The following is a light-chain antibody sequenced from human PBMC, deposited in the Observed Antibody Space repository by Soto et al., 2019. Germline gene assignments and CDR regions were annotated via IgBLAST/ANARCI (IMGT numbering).Light chain of an antibody. J-gene: IGKJ4*01. CDR2: DAS. CDR1: QSVSSY. Sequence: EIVLTQSPATLSLSPGERATLSCRASQSVSSYLAWYQQRPGQAPRLLIYDASNRATGIPAKFSGSGSGTDFTLTISTLVPEDFAVYYCQQRSNWPPTVGGGTKVDIK. CDR3: QQRSNWPPT. V-gene: IGKV3-11*01.